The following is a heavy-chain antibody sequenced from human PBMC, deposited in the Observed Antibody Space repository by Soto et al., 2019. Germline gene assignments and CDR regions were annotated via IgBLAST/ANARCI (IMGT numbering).Heavy chain of an antibody. J-gene: IGHJ6*02. CDR3: ARGGIQLWLNYYYYDMDV. V-gene: IGHV4-61*01. D-gene: IGHD5-18*01. CDR1: GGSVSSGSYY. CDR2: IYYSGST. Sequence: QVQLQESGPGLVKPSETLSLTCTVSGGSVSSGSYYWSWIRQPPGKGLEWIGYIYYSGSTNYNPSLKSRVTISVDTSKNQFSLKLSSVTAADTAVYYCARGGIQLWLNYYYYDMDVWGQGTTVTVSS.